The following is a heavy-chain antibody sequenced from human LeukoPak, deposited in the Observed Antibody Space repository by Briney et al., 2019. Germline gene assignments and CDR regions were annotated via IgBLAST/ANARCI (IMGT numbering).Heavy chain of an antibody. Sequence: GGSLRLSCATSGFAFSVYAMSWVRQAPGKGLEWVAVIAYDEINTNHADSVKGRFTVSRDNSKKTLFLQMNSLRAEDTAVYYCAKADCGSTSCHPDYWGQGTLVTVSS. V-gene: IGHV3-30*18. J-gene: IGHJ4*02. CDR2: IAYDEINT. CDR1: GFAFSVYA. CDR3: AKADCGSTSCHPDY. D-gene: IGHD2-2*01.